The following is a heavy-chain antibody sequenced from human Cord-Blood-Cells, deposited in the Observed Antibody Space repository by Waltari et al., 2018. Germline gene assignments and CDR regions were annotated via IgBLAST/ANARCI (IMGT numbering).Heavy chain of an antibody. CDR2: IYHRGST. D-gene: IGHD3-10*01. Sequence: QVNLQESGTGLVTPTVTLSRTRAVAGGSISSSNWGSVVRQTPGKGLEWIGEIYHRGSTNYNPSLKSRVSISVDKSKNQFSLKLSSVTAADTAVHYCARVEGSGPEDAFDIWGQGTMVTVSS. CDR1: GGSISSSNW. J-gene: IGHJ3*02. CDR3: ARVEGSGPEDAFDI. V-gene: IGHV4-4*02.